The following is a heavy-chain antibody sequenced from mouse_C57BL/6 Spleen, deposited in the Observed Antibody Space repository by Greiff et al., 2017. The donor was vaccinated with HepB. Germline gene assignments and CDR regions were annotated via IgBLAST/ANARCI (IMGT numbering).Heavy chain of an antibody. V-gene: IGHV1-19*01. CDR1: GYTFTDYY. D-gene: IGHD2-5*01. CDR2: INPYNGGT. CDR3: ASYSNYEGFAY. Sequence: VQLQQSGPVLVKPGASVKMSCKASGYTFTDYYMNWVKQSHGKSLEWIGVINPYNGGTSYNQKFKGKATLTVDKSSSTAYMELNSLTSEDSAVYYCASYSNYEGFAYWGQGTLVTVSA. J-gene: IGHJ3*01.